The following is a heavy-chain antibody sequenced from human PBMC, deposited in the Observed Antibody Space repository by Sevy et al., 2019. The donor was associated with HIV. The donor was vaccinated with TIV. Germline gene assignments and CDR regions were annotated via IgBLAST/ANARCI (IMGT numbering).Heavy chain of an antibody. V-gene: IGHV1-2*06. CDR1: GYSFTGYY. J-gene: IGHJ6*02. Sequence: ASVKVSCKASGYSFTGYYMHWVRQAPGQGLEWMGRINPISGATDDSQKFQGRVTMTRDTSISTAYMEVSRLRSDDTAVYYCVRAPNDFWTGGMDVWGQRTTVTVSS. CDR2: INPISGAT. D-gene: IGHD3-3*01. CDR3: VRAPNDFWTGGMDV.